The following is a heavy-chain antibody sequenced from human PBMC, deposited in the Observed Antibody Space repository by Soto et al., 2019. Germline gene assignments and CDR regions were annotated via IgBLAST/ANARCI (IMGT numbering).Heavy chain of an antibody. V-gene: IGHV1-18*01. CDR1: GYTFTSYG. Sequence: ASVKVSCKASGYTFTSYGISWVRQAPGQGLEWMGWISAYNGNTNYAQKLQGRVTMTTDTSTSTAYMELRSLRSDDTAVYYCARDNYDSSGLGYYYYGMDVWGQGTTVTVSS. CDR3: ARDNYDSSGLGYYYYGMDV. J-gene: IGHJ6*02. CDR2: ISAYNGNT. D-gene: IGHD3-22*01.